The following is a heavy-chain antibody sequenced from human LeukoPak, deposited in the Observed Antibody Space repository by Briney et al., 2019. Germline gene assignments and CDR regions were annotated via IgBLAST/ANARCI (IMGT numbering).Heavy chain of an antibody. CDR2: IYTGGTT. CDR3: AREGRFQSFDY. Sequence: PGGSLRISCAASGFSVSSNYVSWVRQAPGKGLEWVSVIYTGGTTHYAPSVMGRFTISRDDSQNTVHLHMSGLRDEDTALYYCAREGRFQSFDYWGKGTLVAVSS. V-gene: IGHV3-53*01. J-gene: IGHJ4*02. CDR1: GFSVSSNY.